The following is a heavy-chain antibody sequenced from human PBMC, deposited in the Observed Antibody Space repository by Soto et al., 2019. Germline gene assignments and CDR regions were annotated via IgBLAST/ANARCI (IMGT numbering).Heavy chain of an antibody. J-gene: IGHJ3*02. CDR1: GFTFSSYG. CDR3: NNWNDVDAFDI. D-gene: IGHD1-20*01. CDR2: IWYDGSNK. Sequence: GGSLRLSCAASGFTFSSYGMHWVRQAPGKGLEWVAVIWYDGSNKYYADSVKGRFTISRDNSKNTLYLQMNSLRAEDTAVYYCNNWNDVDAFDIWGQGTMVTVSS. V-gene: IGHV3-33*01.